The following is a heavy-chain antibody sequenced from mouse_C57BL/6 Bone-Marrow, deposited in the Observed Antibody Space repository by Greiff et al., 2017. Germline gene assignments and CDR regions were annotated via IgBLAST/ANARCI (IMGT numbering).Heavy chain of an antibody. CDR2: IYPRSGNT. J-gene: IGHJ3*01. CDR3: ARGGEGYYGNFLFAY. Sequence: QVQLQQSGAELARPGASVKLSCKASGYTFTSYGISWVKQRPGQGLEWIGEIYPRSGNTYYNEKFKGKATLTADKSSSTAYMGLRSLTSEDSAVYFCARGGEGYYGNFLFAYWGQGTLVTVSA. V-gene: IGHV1-81*01. D-gene: IGHD2-1*01. CDR1: GYTFTSYG.